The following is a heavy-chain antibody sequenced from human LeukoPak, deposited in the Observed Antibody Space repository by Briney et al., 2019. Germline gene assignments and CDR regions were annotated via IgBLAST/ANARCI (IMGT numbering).Heavy chain of an antibody. CDR2: ISAYNGNT. CDR1: GYTFTSYG. D-gene: IGHD1-7*01. J-gene: IGHJ5*02. V-gene: IGHV1-18*01. CDR3: TTWSWNYVGSNP. Sequence: ASVKVSCKASGYTFTSYGISWVRQAPGQGLEWMGWISAYNGNTNYAQKLQGRVTMTEDTSTDTAYMELSSLRSEDTAVYYCTTWSWNYVGSNPWGQGTLVTVSS.